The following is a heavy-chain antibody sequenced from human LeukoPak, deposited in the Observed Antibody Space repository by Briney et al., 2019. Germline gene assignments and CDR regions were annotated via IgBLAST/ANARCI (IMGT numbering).Heavy chain of an antibody. CDR1: GFTLSDYW. V-gene: IGHV3-74*01. J-gene: IGHJ4*02. CDR2: ISPDGTNI. CDR3: VRDGWGRTPYDS. Sequence: GGSLRLSCAASGFTLSDYWMNWVRHVPGKGPVWVSHISPDGTNIAYADSVEGRFTISRDSAKNTLYLQMNSLRVGDTAVYYCVRDGWGRTPYDSWGQGTLVTVSS. D-gene: IGHD4-23*01.